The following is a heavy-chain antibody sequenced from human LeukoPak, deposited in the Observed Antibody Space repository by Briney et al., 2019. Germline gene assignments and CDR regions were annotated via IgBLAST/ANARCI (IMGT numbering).Heavy chain of an antibody. CDR3: AKIPYRVKGTYYDSSGYYSSFDY. V-gene: IGHV3-30*02. D-gene: IGHD3-22*01. CDR2: IRYDGSNK. Sequence: GGSLRLSCAASGFTFSSYGMRWVRQAPGKGLEWVAFIRYDGSNKYYADSVKGRFTISRDNSKNTLYLQMNSLRAEDTAVYYCAKIPYRVKGTYYDSSGYYSSFDYWGQGTLVTVSS. CDR1: GFTFSSYG. J-gene: IGHJ4*02.